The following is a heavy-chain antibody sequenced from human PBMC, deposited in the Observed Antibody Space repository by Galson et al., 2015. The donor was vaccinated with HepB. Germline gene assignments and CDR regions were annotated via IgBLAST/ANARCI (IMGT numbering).Heavy chain of an antibody. Sequence: SLRLSCVASGFTFSSYAMSWVRQAPGKGLEWVSAISGSGGSTYFADSAKGRFTISRDNSKNTLYLQMNSLRAEDTAVYYCAREVQVVRGVIHNWFDPWGQGTLVTVSS. J-gene: IGHJ5*02. V-gene: IGHV3-23*01. CDR2: ISGSGGST. CDR3: AREVQVVRGVIHNWFDP. D-gene: IGHD3-10*01. CDR1: GFTFSSYA.